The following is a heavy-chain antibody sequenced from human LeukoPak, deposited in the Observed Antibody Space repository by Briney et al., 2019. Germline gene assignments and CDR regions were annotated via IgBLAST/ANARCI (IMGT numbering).Heavy chain of an antibody. Sequence: ASVKVSCKTSGYTFTGYSMHWVRQAPGQGLEWMGWINPNSGGTNYAQKFQGRVTMTRDTSISTAYMELSRLRSDDTAVYYCARDTAGIVETTLFDPWGQGTLVTVSS. V-gene: IGHV1-2*02. CDR2: INPNSGGT. CDR3: ARDTAGIVETTLFDP. D-gene: IGHD1-26*01. CDR1: GYTFTGYS. J-gene: IGHJ5*02.